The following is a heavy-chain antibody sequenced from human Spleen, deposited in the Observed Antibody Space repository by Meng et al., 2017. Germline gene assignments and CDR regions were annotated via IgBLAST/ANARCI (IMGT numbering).Heavy chain of an antibody. J-gene: IGHJ6*02. Sequence: SETLSLTCTVSGGSVSSSSYYWGWFRQPPGKGLEWIGSIYYSGTVYYNPSLKSRLTMSVDTSNNPFSLRLRSVNAADTAIYFCAKIPAVLLCCGERNLYGMDVWGQGTTVTVSS. CDR1: GGSVSSSSYY. CDR2: IYYSGTV. D-gene: IGHD3-10*01. V-gene: IGHV4-39*07. CDR3: AKIPAVLLCCGERNLYGMDV.